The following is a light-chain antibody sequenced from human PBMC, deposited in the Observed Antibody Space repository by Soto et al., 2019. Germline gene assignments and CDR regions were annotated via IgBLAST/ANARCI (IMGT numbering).Light chain of an antibody. CDR2: EVN. Sequence: QSALTQPPSASGSPGQSVTISCTGTSTDVGTYNYVSWYQHHPGKAPKLVIYEVNKRPSGVPDRFSGSKSGNTASLTVSGLQPEDEADYYCISYAGSINLVFGGGTKVTVL. CDR1: STDVGTYNY. V-gene: IGLV2-8*01. CDR3: ISYAGSINLV. J-gene: IGLJ2*01.